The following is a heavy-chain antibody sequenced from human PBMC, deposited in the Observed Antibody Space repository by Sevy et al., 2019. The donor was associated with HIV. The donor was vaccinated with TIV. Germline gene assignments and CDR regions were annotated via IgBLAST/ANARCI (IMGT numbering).Heavy chain of an antibody. CDR1: GFTFRNYP. Sequence: GGSLRLSCAASGFTFRNYPMNWVRQAPGKGLEWVSGISGTGGSGEKTNYADSVKGRLNISRDVSTNSLYLQLNTLTAEDTAIYYCARKYNGSGYFDYWGQGTLVTVSS. D-gene: IGHD3-3*01. CDR2: ISGTGGSGEKT. V-gene: IGHV3-23*01. J-gene: IGHJ4*02. CDR3: ARKYNGSGYFDY.